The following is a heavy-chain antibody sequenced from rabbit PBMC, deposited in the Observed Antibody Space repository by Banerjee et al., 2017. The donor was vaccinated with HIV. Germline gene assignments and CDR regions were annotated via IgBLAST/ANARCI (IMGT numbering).Heavy chain of an antibody. Sequence: QEQLEESGGDLVKPEGSLTLTCTASGFSISRHYYICWVRQAPGKGLEWIACIDIGNKGGTYYASWAKGRFTISKTSSTTVTLQMTSLTAADTATYLCARDLAGVIGWNFNLWGPGTLVTVS. V-gene: IGHV1S45*01. D-gene: IGHD4-1*01. CDR3: ARDLAGVIGWNFNL. J-gene: IGHJ4*01. CDR1: GFSISRHYY. CDR2: IDIGNKGGT.